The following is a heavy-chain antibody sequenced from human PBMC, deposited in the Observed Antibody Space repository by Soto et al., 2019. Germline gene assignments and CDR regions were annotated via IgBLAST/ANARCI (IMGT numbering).Heavy chain of an antibody. CDR2: INHSGFT. J-gene: IGHJ4*02. CDR1: GVSFTGYY. V-gene: IGHV4-34*01. Sequence: ETLSLACDVSGVSFTGYYWSWIRQPPGKGLEWIGEINHSGFTNYNPSLTGRVTISLDTSKSQFSLKLSSLTAADTAFYFCARGHGRFAHWGQGTLVTVYS. CDR3: ARGHGRFAH.